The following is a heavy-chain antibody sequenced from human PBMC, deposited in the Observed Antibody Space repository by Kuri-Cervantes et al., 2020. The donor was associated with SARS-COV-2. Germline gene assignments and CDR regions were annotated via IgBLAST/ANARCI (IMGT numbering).Heavy chain of an antibody. CDR1: GFSLSTSGMR. V-gene: IGHV2-70*12. D-gene: IGHD3-3*01. Sequence: SCTTLVNHIPTLTLTCTFSGFSLSTSGMRASWIRQPPGKALEWLARFDWDDNKFYSTSLKTRITISKDTSNNQVVLTMTNMDPVDTATYYCAHSGGHRHTIFGVVIMSRAFDIWGQGTMVTVSS. CDR2: FDWDDNK. J-gene: IGHJ3*02. CDR3: AHSGGHRHTIFGVVIMSRAFDI.